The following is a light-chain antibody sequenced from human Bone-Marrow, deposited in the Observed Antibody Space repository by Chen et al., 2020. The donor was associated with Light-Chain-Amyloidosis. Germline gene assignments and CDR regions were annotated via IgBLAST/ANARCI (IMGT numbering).Light chain of an antibody. CDR3: SSYTSSSAPVV. J-gene: IGLJ2*01. V-gene: IGLV2-14*03. CDR2: DVR. Sequence: QSVLTQPASVAASPGQSITIYCTGSSSDVGGYDYVSWYQQHPGKAPKLLIYDVRIRPSGVSNRFSGSKSGNTASLAISGLLTEDEAAYYCSSYTSSSAPVVFGGGTKLTIL. CDR1: SSDVGGYDY.